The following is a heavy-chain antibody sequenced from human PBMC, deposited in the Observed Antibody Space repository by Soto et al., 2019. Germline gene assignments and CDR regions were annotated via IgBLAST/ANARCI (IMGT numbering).Heavy chain of an antibody. CDR2: INHSGST. V-gene: IGHV4-34*01. D-gene: IGHD3-9*01. CDR3: ASGDILTGYYIDYYYYGMDV. J-gene: IGHJ6*02. Sequence: QVQLQQWGAGLLKPSETLSLTCAVYGGSFSGYYWSWIRQPPGKGLEWIGEINHSGSTNYNPSLKSRVTISVDTSKNQFSLKLSSVTAADTAVYYCASGDILTGYYIDYYYYGMDVWGQGTTVTVSS. CDR1: GGSFSGYY.